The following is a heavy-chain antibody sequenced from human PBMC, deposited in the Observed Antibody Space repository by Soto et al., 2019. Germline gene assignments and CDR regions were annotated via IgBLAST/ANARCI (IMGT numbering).Heavy chain of an antibody. CDR3: ARDYDSSGDY. V-gene: IGHV4-39*01. CDR1: GGSVSSGSYY. Sequence: SETMSLTCPVSGGSVSSGSYYWGWIRQPPGKGLEWIGSIYYSGSTYYNPSLKSRVTISVDTSKNQFSLKLSSVTAADTAVYYCARDYDSSGDYWGQGTLVTVSS. D-gene: IGHD3-22*01. J-gene: IGHJ4*02. CDR2: IYYSGST.